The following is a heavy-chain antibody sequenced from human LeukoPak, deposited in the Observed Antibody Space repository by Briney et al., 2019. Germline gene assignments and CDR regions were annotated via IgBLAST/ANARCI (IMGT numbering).Heavy chain of an antibody. CDR3: ARDYQGDGYNLLRDY. J-gene: IGHJ4*02. CDR2: IRSKANSYAT. V-gene: IGHV3-73*01. D-gene: IGHD5-24*01. CDR1: GFTFSGSA. Sequence: GGSLRLSCAASGFTFSGSAMHWVRQASGKGLEWVGRIRSKANSYATAYAASVKGRFTISRDDSKNTAYLQMNSLKTEDTAVYYCARDYQGDGYNLLRDYWGQGTLVTVSS.